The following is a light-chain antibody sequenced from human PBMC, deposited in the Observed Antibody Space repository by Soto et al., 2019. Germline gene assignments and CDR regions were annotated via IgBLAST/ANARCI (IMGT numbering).Light chain of an antibody. CDR2: EGT. Sequence: QSALTQPASVSGSPGQSITISCTGTSSDVGTYNLVSWYQQHPGKAPKLMVYEGTKRPSGVSNRFSGSKPGNTASLTISGLQAEDEADYYCCSYVGSSTYVFGTGTKVTVL. V-gene: IGLV2-23*01. J-gene: IGLJ1*01. CDR1: SSDVGTYNL. CDR3: CSYVGSSTYV.